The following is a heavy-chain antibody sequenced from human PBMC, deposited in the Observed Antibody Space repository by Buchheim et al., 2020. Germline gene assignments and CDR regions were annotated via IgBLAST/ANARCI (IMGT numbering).Heavy chain of an antibody. V-gene: IGHV3-13*04. D-gene: IGHD1-7*01. Sequence: EVQLVESGGGLVEPGGSLRLSCAASGFTFSNYEMHWVRQVIGKGLEWVSTIGVGGDTYYPGSVKGRFTISRENAKKPLYLQMNSLRAGDTAVYYCSRGAGELELRTMDVWGQGTT. CDR2: IGVGGDT. J-gene: IGHJ6*02. CDR3: SRGAGELELRTMDV. CDR1: GFTFSNYE.